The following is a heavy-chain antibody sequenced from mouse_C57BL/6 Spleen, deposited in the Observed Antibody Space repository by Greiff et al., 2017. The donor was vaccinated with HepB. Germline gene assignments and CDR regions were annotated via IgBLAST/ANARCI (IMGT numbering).Heavy chain of an antibody. V-gene: IGHV1-50*01. CDR2: IDPSDSYT. CDR1: GYTFTSYW. J-gene: IGHJ4*01. CDR3: ARRWLLYAMDY. D-gene: IGHD2-3*01. Sequence: QVQLKQPGAELVKPGASVKLSCKASGYTFTSYWMQWVKQRPGQGLEWIGEIDPSDSYTNYNQKFKGKATLTVDTSSSTAYMQLSSLTSEDSAVYYCARRWLLYAMDYWGQGTSVTVSS.